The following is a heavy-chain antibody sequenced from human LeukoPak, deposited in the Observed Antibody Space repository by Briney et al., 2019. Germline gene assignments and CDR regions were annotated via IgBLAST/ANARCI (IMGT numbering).Heavy chain of an antibody. CDR3: AREDYGDYSVYFQH. CDR2: INPNSGGT. Sequence: ASVKVSCKASGYTFTGYHMHWVRQAPGQGLEWMGWINPNSGGTNYAQKFQGRVTMTRGTSISTAYMELSRLRSDDTAVYYCAREDYGDYSVYFQHWGQGTLVTVSS. D-gene: IGHD4-17*01. CDR1: GYTFTGYH. J-gene: IGHJ1*01. V-gene: IGHV1-2*02.